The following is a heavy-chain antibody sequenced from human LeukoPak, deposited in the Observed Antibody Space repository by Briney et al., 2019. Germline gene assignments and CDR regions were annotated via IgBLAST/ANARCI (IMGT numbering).Heavy chain of an antibody. J-gene: IGHJ3*02. CDR1: GGSIRSY. V-gene: IGHV4-4*07. D-gene: IGHD6-13*01. Sequence: SETLSLTCTVSGGSIRSYWSWIRQPAGKGLEWIGRIYTSGSTNYNPSLKSRVTISVDTSKNQFSLKLSSVTAADTAVYYCARDSSSWYDGPRDAFDIWGQGTMVTVSS. CDR2: IYTSGST. CDR3: ARDSSSWYDGPRDAFDI.